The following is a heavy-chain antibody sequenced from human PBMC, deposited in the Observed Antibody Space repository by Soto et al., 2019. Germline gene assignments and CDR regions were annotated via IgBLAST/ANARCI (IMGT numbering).Heavy chain of an antibody. V-gene: IGHV4-31*03. CDR1: GGSISSGGYY. Sequence: SETLSLTCTVSGGSISSGGYYWSWIRQHPGKGLEWIGYIYYSGSTYYNPSLKSRVTISVDTSKNQFSLKLSSVTAADTAVYYCARGINSSGYYYVDFQHWGQGTLVTVSS. CDR3: ARGINSSGYYYVDFQH. J-gene: IGHJ1*01. D-gene: IGHD3-22*01. CDR2: IYYSGST.